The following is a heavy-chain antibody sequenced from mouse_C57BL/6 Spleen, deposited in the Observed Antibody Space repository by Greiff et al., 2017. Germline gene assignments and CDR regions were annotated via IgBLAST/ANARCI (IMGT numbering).Heavy chain of an antibody. CDR2: ISGGGGNT. CDR3: ARHHHYDYDGFAY. V-gene: IGHV5-9*01. J-gene: IGHJ3*01. D-gene: IGHD2-4*01. Sequence: EVMLVESGGGLVKPGGSLKLSCAASGFTFSSYTMSWVRQTPEKRLEWVATISGGGGNTYYPDSVKGRFTISRDNAKTTLYLQMSSLRSEDTALYYCARHHHYDYDGFAYWGQGTLVTVSA. CDR1: GFTFSSYT.